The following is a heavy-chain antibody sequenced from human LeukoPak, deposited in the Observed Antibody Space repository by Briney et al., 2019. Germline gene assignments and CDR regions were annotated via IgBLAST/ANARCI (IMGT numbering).Heavy chain of an antibody. Sequence: KPSETLSLTCTVSDGSISHYYWSWIRQPPGKGLEWIGYIYYTGTTDYNPSLMSRVTISLDTSKNQFSLKLYSVTAADTAVYYCARRAGYSYAFDLWGQGTMVTVSS. CDR2: IYYTGTT. D-gene: IGHD5-12*01. CDR3: ARRAGYSYAFDL. CDR1: DGSISHYY. J-gene: IGHJ3*01. V-gene: IGHV4-59*08.